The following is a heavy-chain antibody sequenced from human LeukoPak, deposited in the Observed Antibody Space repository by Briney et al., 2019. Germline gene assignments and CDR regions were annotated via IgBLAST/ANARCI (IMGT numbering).Heavy chain of an antibody. CDR1: GYTFTGYY. CDR2: INPNSGGT. J-gene: IGHJ4*02. CDR3: ARVSSSWPEYYFDY. Sequence: ASVKVSCKASGYTFTGYYMHWVRQAPGQGLEWMGWINPNSGGTNYAQKFQGRVTMTRDTSISTAYMELSRLRSDDTAVYYCARVSSSWPEYYFDYWGQGTLVTVSS. D-gene: IGHD6-13*01. V-gene: IGHV1-2*02.